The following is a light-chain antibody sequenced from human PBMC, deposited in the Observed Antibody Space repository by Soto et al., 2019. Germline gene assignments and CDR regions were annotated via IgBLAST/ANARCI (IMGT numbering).Light chain of an antibody. CDR2: DAS. CDR1: QSVSSY. CDR3: QQRSNWTTT. J-gene: IGKJ5*01. Sequence: QSPATLSLSPGERATLSCRASQSVSSYLAWYQQKPGQAPRLLIYDASNRATGIPARFSGSGSGTDFTLTISSLEPEDFASQSRQQRSNWTTTLGQGTRLEIK. V-gene: IGKV3-11*01.